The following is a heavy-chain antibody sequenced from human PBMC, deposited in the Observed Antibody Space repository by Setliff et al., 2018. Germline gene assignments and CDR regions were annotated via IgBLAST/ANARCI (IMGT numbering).Heavy chain of an antibody. CDR2: LNSDGSST. V-gene: IGHV3-74*01. CDR1: GFTFSSYW. Sequence: PGGSLRLSCAASGFTFSSYWMHWVRQVPGKGLVWVSRLNSDGSSTSYADSVKGRFTVSRDNAKNTLYLQMNSLRAEDTAVYFCARDGSVRGVDEYFDYWGQGTLVTVSS. CDR3: ARDGSVRGVDEYFDY. J-gene: IGHJ4*02. D-gene: IGHD1-26*01.